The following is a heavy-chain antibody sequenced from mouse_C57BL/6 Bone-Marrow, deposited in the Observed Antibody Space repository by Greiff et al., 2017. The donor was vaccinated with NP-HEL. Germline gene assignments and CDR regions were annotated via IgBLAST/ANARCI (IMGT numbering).Heavy chain of an antibody. Sequence: VKLMESGAELVRPGTSVKMSCKASGYTFTNYWIGWAKQRPGHGLEWIGDIYPGGGYTNYNEKFKGKATRTADKSSSTAYMQFSSLTSEDSAIYYCARSQAPFAYWGQGTLVTVSA. CDR3: ARSQAPFAY. CDR2: IYPGGGYT. J-gene: IGHJ3*01. CDR1: GYTFTNYW. V-gene: IGHV1-63*01. D-gene: IGHD3-2*02.